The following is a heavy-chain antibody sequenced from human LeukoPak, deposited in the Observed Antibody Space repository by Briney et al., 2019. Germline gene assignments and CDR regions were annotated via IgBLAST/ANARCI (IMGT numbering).Heavy chain of an antibody. CDR1: GGTFSSYA. V-gene: IGHV1-69*13. CDR3: ARGYSGYDRHAFDI. J-gene: IGHJ3*02. Sequence: SVKVSCKASGGTFSSYAISWVRQAPGQGLEWMGGIIPIFGTANYAQKFQGRVTITADESTSTAYMELSSLRSEDTAVYYCARGYSGYDRHAFDIWGQGTMVTVSS. CDR2: IIPIFGTA. D-gene: IGHD5-12*01.